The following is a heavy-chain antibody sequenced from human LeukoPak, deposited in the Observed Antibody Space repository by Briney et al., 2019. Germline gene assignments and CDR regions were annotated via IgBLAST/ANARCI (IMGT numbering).Heavy chain of an antibody. CDR3: ARHPRDSASYSGSSTPGDY. CDR2: MHYSGSP. CDR1: GGSITRSSYY. D-gene: IGHD1-26*01. V-gene: IGHV4-39*01. Sequence: SETLSLTCSVSGGSITRSSYYWGWIRQPPGKGLEWIGSMHYSGSPYYNPSLKSRVTISVDTSKNQFSLKLGSVTAADTAVYYCARHPRDSASYSGSSTPGDYSGQGTLVSVSS. J-gene: IGHJ4*02.